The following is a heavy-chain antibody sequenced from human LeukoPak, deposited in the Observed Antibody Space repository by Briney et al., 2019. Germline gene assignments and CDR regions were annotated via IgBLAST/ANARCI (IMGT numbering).Heavy chain of an antibody. CDR1: GFSFSYNS. J-gene: IGHJ4*02. CDR3: ARFETRGTGDSDN. D-gene: IGHD3/OR15-3a*01. V-gene: IGHV3-21*01. Sequence: GGSLRLSCVGSGFSFSYNSMNWLRQAPGKALEWVASISSSSTYIFYADSVKGRFTISRDDAKNSVYLQMNSLRAEDTAVYYCARFETRGTGDSDNWGQGTLVTVSS. CDR2: ISSSSTYI.